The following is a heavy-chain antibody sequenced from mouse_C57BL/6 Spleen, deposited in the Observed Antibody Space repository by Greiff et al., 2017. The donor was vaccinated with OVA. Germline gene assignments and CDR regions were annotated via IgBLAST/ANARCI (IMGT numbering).Heavy chain of an antibody. CDR1: GYAFSSYW. CDR3: ARLGYYGSGFAY. D-gene: IGHD1-1*01. J-gene: IGHJ3*01. Sequence: VKLQESGAELVKPGASVKISCKASGYAFSSYWMNWVKQRPGKGLEWIGQIYPGDGDTNYNGKFKGKATLTADKSSSTAYMQLSSLTSEDSAVYFCARLGYYGSGFAYWGQGTLVTVSA. V-gene: IGHV1-80*01. CDR2: IYPGDGDT.